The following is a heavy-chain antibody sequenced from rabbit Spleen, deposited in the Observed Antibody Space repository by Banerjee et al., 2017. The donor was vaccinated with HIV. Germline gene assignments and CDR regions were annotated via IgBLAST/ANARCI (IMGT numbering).Heavy chain of an antibody. D-gene: IGHD6-1*01. J-gene: IGHJ3*01. Sequence: QSLEESGGDLVKPGASLTLTCTASGVSFSSNHYMCWVRQAPGKGLEWIACIDSSGSTWYASWVNGRFTISRSTSLNTVDLKMTSLTVADTATYFCARAPLAGYTYTRLDLWGQGTLVTVS. CDR1: GVSFSSNHY. CDR2: IDSSGST. V-gene: IGHV1S43*01. CDR3: ARAPLAGYTYTRLDL.